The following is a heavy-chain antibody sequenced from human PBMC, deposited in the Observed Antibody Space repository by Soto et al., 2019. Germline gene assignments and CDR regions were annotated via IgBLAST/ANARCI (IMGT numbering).Heavy chain of an antibody. V-gene: IGHV1-69*01. D-gene: IGHD6-19*01. J-gene: IGHJ4*02. CDR2: IIPIFGTA. CDR3: ARVEYSSGTDPYYFDY. Sequence: QVQLVQSGAEVKKPGSSVKVSCKASGGTFSSYAISWVRQAPGQGLEWMGGIIPIFGTANYAQKFQGRVTITADECTSTAYMELSSLRSEDTAVYYCARVEYSSGTDPYYFDYWGQGTLVTVSS. CDR1: GGTFSSYA.